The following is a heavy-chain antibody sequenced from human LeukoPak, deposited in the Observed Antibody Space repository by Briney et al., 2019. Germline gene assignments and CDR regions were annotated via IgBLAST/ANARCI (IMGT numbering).Heavy chain of an antibody. CDR3: AKVGIIRRGTGYSDFDY. D-gene: IGHD3/OR15-3a*01. Sequence: GGSLRLSCAASGFTFSSYAMSWVRQAPGKGLEWVSAISGSGGSTYYADSVKGRFTTSRDNSKNTLYLQMNSLRAEDTAIYYCAKVGIIRRGTGYSDFDYWGQGTLVTVSS. CDR1: GFTFSSYA. CDR2: ISGSGGST. J-gene: IGHJ4*02. V-gene: IGHV3-23*01.